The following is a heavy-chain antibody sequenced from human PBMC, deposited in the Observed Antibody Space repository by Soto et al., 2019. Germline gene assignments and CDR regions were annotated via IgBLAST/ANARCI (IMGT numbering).Heavy chain of an antibody. J-gene: IGHJ3*01. V-gene: IGHV1-2*02. CDR1: GYNFIAQN. Sequence: QVHLVQSGAEVKKPGASVKVSCMASGYNFIAQNIHWVRQAPGLGLEWMGKMNPNSGGSDYAQEFQGRVTVTRDTSCSTAYTELSSLRAADPAVYCCARERHLNSPSDAVELWGEGTMVIVSS. CDR2: MNPNSGGS. D-gene: IGHD1-7*01. CDR3: ARERHLNSPSDAVEL.